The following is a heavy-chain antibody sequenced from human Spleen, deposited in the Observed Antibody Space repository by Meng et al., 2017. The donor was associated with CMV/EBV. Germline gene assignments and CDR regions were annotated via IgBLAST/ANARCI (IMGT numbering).Heavy chain of an antibody. J-gene: IGHJ4*02. D-gene: IGHD5-12*01. CDR2: IYYSGST. CDR3: ARDRGYSGPIE. V-gene: IGHV4-59*01. CDR1: GGSISSYY. Sequence: ESLKISCTVSGGSISSYYWTWIRQPPGKGLEWIAYIYYSGSTNYNPSLKSRITISVDTSKNQFSLKLSSVTAADTAIYYCARDRGYSGPIEWGQGTLVTVSS.